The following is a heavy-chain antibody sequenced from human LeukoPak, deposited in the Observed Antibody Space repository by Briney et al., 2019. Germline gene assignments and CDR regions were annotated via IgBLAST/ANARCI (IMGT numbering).Heavy chain of an antibody. V-gene: IGHV4-34*01. D-gene: IGHD3-3*01. CDR2: INHSGST. J-gene: IGHJ5*02. CDR1: GGSFSGYY. Sequence: SETLSLTCAVYGGSFSGYYWSWIRQPPGKGLEWIGEINHSGSTNYNPSLKSRVTISVDTSKNQFSLKLSSVTAADTAVYYCARSWSITTFGVVTRENWFDPWGQGTLVTVSS. CDR3: ARSWSITTFGVVTRENWFDP.